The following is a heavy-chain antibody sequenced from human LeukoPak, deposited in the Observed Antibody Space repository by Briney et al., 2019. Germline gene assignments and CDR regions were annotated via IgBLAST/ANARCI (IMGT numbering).Heavy chain of an antibody. V-gene: IGHV4-59*02. J-gene: IGHJ4*02. CDR3: ARAMGGDNSGYRPFDY. CDR1: GDSVSSYY. Sequence: SETLSLTCSVSGDSVSSYYWTWIRLSPGKGLEWVGNIHYSGSTRYNPSLKSRLIISIETSKNQFSLNLSSVTAADTAVYYCARAMGGDNSGYRPFDYRGQGTLVTVSS. CDR2: IHYSGST. D-gene: IGHD3-22*01.